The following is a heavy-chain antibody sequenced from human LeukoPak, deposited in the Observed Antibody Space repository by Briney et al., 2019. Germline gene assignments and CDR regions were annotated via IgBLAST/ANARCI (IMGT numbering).Heavy chain of an antibody. CDR1: GFTFSNYV. V-gene: IGHV3-23*01. CDR2: ISGSGGNT. Sequence: PGGSLRLSCAASGFTFSNYVMNWVRQVPRKGLEWVSAISGSGGNTYYADSVKGRFTISRDNSKNTLFLQMNGLRAEDTAVYYCAREARQGYWGQGTLVTVSS. J-gene: IGHJ4*02. CDR3: AREARQGY.